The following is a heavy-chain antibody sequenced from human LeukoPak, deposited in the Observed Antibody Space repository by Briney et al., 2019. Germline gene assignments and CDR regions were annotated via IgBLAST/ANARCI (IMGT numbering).Heavy chain of an antibody. J-gene: IGHJ6*03. CDR3: AKEPYSSSWYYYYYYMDV. V-gene: IGHV3-30*18. Sequence: GGSLRLSCAASGFTFSSYGMHWVRQAPGKGLEWVAVISYDGSNKYYADSVKGRFTISRDNSKNTLYLQMNSLRAEDTAVYYCAKEPYSSSWYYYYYYMDVWGKGTTVTVSS. CDR1: GFTFSSYG. CDR2: ISYDGSNK. D-gene: IGHD6-13*01.